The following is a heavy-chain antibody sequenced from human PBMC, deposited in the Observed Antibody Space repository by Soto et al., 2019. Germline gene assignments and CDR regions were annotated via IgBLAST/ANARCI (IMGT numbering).Heavy chain of an antibody. D-gene: IGHD2-2*01. CDR1: GGNRYT. V-gene: IGHV1-69*08. J-gene: IGHJ6*02. CDR3: ARDSGRSDVVPAAISAMDV. CDR2: IIPMFGIA. Sequence: QVQLVQSGAEVKKPGSSVKVSCKGSGGNRYTITWVRQAPGQGLEWMGRIIPMFGIATYAQNFQGRVTISADKSTSTASMEVSSLRSEDTAVYYCARDSGRSDVVPAAISAMDVWGQGTTVTVSS.